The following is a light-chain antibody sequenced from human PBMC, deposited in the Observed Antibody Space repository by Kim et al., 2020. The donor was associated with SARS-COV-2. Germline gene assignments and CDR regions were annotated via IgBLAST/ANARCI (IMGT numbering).Light chain of an antibody. J-gene: IGKJ2*03. V-gene: IGKV1-5*01. Sequence: SASGGDRVTITCRASQSISSWLAWYQQRPGKAPRLLIYDASNLESGVPSRFSGSGSGTEFTLTISSLQPDDLATYYCQQYDSYSYGFGQGTKLEI. CDR3: QQYDSYSYG. CDR1: QSISSW. CDR2: DAS.